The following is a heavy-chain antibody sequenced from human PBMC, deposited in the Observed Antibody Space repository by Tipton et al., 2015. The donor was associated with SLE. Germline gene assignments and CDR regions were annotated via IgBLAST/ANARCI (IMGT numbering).Heavy chain of an antibody. D-gene: IGHD7-27*01. CDR1: GGSVSSGSYY. CDR2: IYYSGST. Sequence: PGLVKPSETLSLTCTVSGGSVSSGSYYWAWIRQPPGKGPEWIGTIYYSGSTYYYPSLKSRITISVDTSKNQFSLEVRSVTAADTAVYYCAARTGDVLYYYYMDVWGKGTTVTVSS. CDR3: AARTGDVLYYYYMDV. J-gene: IGHJ6*03. V-gene: IGHV4-39*07.